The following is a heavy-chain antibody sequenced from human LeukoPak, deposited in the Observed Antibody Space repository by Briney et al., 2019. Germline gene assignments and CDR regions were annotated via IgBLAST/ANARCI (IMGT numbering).Heavy chain of an antibody. Sequence: GGSLRLSCAASGFSFSSYTMNWVRQAPGKGLEWVSSISISSSSIYYADSVKGRFTISRDNAKNSLYLQMNSLRAEDTAVYYCARDSEINIVVVPAAILYWGQGTLVTVSS. J-gene: IGHJ4*02. CDR1: GFSFSSYT. CDR2: ISISSSSI. CDR3: ARDSEINIVVVPAAILY. V-gene: IGHV3-21*01. D-gene: IGHD2-2*01.